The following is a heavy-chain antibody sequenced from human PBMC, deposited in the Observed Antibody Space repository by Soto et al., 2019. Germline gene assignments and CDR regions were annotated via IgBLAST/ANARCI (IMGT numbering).Heavy chain of an antibody. D-gene: IGHD4-17*01. Sequence: PGGSLRLSCTASGFTFANYAMHWVRQAPGKGLEWVSRVSAGGDNTDYADAVKGRFTISRDNSKNTLFLQMTSLRAEDTALYYCAKVPLRTYYFDDWGPGTMVTVFS. J-gene: IGHJ4*02. CDR2: VSAGGDNT. CDR3: AKVPLRTYYFDD. CDR1: GFTFANYA. V-gene: IGHV3-23*01.